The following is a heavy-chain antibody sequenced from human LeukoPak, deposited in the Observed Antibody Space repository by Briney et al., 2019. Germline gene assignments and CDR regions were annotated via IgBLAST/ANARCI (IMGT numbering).Heavy chain of an antibody. CDR3: ARKALYYYDSSGYYAHFDY. D-gene: IGHD3-22*01. CDR1: GFTFSSQA. Sequence: GGSLRLSCAASGFTFSSQAMHWVRQSPGKGLEWVSGISHNVATTYYADSAKGRFTISRDNSKDRLYLQMNSLRDDDTAVYYCARKALYYYDSSGYYAHFDYWGQGTLVTVSS. V-gene: IGHV3-23*01. CDR2: ISHNVATT. J-gene: IGHJ4*02.